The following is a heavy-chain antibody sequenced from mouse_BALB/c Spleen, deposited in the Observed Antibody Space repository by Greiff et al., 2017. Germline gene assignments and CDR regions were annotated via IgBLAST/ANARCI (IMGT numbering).Heavy chain of an antibody. CDR3: ASGEEGY. CDR2: IYPGDGDT. V-gene: IGHV1-87*01. Sequence: QVQLKESGAELARPGASVKLSCKASGYTFTSYWMQWVKQRPGQGLEWIGAIYPGDGDTRYTQKFKGKATLTADKSSSTAYMQLSSLASEDSAVYYCASGEEGYWGQGTTLTVSS. CDR1: GYTFTSYW. J-gene: IGHJ2*01.